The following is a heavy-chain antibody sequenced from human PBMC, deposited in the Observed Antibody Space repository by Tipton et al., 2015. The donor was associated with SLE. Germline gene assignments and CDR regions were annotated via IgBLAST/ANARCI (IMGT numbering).Heavy chain of an antibody. Sequence: SLRLSCAASGFRFDDYGMSWVRQAPGKGLEWVSGINWNGGSTGYADSVKGRFTISRDNSKNTLSLQLNTLRADDTAIYYCAKDRYCGGGTCFASYFDLWGQGTPVTVSS. CDR3: AKDRYCGGGTCFASYFDL. D-gene: IGHD2-21*01. V-gene: IGHV3-20*04. CDR2: INWNGGST. CDR1: GFRFDDYG. J-gene: IGHJ4*02.